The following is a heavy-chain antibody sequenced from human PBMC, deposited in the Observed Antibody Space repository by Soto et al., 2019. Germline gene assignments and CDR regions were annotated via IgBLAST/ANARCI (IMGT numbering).Heavy chain of an antibody. D-gene: IGHD3-16*01. CDR1: GYTFTNHG. CDR3: ARYRVAGIWGDAFAI. J-gene: IGHJ3*02. Sequence: QVQLVQSGAEVKKPGASVKVSCKTSGYTFTNHGINWVRQAPGQGLEWMGWINPYNANVNYAQKLQGRVTMTTDTSTSTAYMDLRSPTSDDTAVYYCARYRVAGIWGDAFAIWGQGTMVTVSS. V-gene: IGHV1-18*04. CDR2: INPYNANV.